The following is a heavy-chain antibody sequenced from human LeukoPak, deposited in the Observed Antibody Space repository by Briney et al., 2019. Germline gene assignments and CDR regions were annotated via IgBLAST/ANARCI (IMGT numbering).Heavy chain of an antibody. CDR2: TSGSGGNT. J-gene: IGHJ4*02. CDR1: GFTFSSYA. V-gene: IGHV3-23*01. Sequence: GGSPRLSCAASGFTFSSYAMSWVRQAPGKGLEWVSATSGSGGNTYYADFVKGRFTISRDNSKSTLYLQMNSLRAEDTAVYYCARRGESTNYGDYRFDSWGQGTLVTVSS. D-gene: IGHD4-17*01. CDR3: ARRGESTNYGDYRFDS.